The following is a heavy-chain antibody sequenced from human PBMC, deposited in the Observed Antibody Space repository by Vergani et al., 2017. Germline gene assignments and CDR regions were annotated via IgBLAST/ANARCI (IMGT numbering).Heavy chain of an antibody. J-gene: IGHJ5*02. CDR1: GLTLSSYG. V-gene: IGHV3-30*02. D-gene: IGHD1-7*01. CDR2: TRPHEDGA. Sequence: QVQLVESGGGVVQPGGSMRLSCSASGLTLSSYGVHWVRQAPGRGLESVTFTRPHEDGAFYSASVRGRFTVSRDNSKNTLYLEMNRLNVDDTAIYSCGKTQGTVVGTWWFDPWGQGTPVTVSS. CDR3: GKTQGTVVGTWWFDP.